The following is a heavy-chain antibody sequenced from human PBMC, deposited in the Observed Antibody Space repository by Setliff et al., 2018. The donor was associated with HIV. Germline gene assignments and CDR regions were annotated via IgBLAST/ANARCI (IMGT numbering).Heavy chain of an antibody. CDR1: GFKFRDYT. D-gene: IGHD2-8*02. J-gene: IGHJ4*02. CDR2: ISGSGGST. Sequence: GGSLRLSCAASGFKFRDYTLSWLRQFPGKGLEWVSAISGSGGSTYYADSVKGRFTISKDNFENVVYLQMNSLRVDDTAVYYCVKDAYSTGKPGISWGQGTQVTVSS. V-gene: IGHV3-23*01. CDR3: VKDAYSTGKPGIS.